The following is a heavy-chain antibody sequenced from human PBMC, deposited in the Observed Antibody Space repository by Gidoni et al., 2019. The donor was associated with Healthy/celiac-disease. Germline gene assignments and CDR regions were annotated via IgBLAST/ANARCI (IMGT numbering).Heavy chain of an antibody. J-gene: IGHJ4*02. V-gene: IGHV3-9*01. CDR1: GFTFDDYA. CDR3: AKAVTYYYDSSGLFDY. D-gene: IGHD3-22*01. CDR2: ISWNSGSI. Sequence: EVQLVESGGGLVQPGRSLRLSCAASGFTFDDYAMHWVRQAPGKGLEWVSGISWNSGSIGYADSVKGRFTISRDNAKNSLYLQMNSLRAEDTALYYCAKAVTYYYDSSGLFDYWGQGTLVTVSS.